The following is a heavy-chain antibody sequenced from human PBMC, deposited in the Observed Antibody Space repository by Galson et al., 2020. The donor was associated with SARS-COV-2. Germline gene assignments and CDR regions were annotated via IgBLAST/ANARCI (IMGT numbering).Heavy chain of an antibody. V-gene: IGHV3-30*03. J-gene: IGHJ6*04. D-gene: IGHD3-22*01. CDR3: ARDRLYYHSGGYLVGRDHIMDV. Sequence: GGSLRLSCAASGFTFSNYGMHWVRQAPGKGLEWVAVISYDGSNKYYADSVKGRFTISRDNSKNTLYLQMDSLRAEDTAVYYCARDRLYYHSGGYLVGRDHIMDVWGKGTTVTVSS. CDR2: ISYDGSNK. CDR1: GFTFSNYG.